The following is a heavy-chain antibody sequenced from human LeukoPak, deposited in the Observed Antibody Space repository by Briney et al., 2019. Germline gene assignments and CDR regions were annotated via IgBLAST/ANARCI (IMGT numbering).Heavy chain of an antibody. V-gene: IGHV4-4*07. CDR1: ADSITNYY. D-gene: IGHD3-10*01. CDR2: IYINGIT. J-gene: IGHJ4*02. Sequence: NPSETLSLTCSVSADSITNYYWNWIRQPAGKGLEWIGRIYINGITNYNPSLKSRVTMSVDTSKNHFSLKLSSVTAADTAVYYCARSSIGSGSNFDYWGQGTLVTVSS. CDR3: ARSSIGSGSNFDY.